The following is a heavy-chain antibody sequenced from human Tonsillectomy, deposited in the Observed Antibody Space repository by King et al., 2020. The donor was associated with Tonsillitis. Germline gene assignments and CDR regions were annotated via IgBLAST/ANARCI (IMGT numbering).Heavy chain of an antibody. V-gene: IGHV3-30*02. CDR2: IMYGGNQK. CDR1: GFTFSASV. J-gene: IGHJ4*02. Sequence: VQLVESGGGVVQPGGSLTLSCAAAGFTFSASVMHWVRQVPGKGLEWVALIMYGGNQKYYADSVKGRFIVARDNFEKTLYLYMSNQGIDDTAIYYCATDLGGSWTFDQWGQGTLVTVSS. CDR3: ATDLGGSWTFDQ. D-gene: IGHD3-16*01.